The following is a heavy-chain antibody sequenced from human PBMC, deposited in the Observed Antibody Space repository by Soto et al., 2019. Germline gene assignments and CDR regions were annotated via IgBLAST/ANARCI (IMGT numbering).Heavy chain of an antibody. CDR3: ARDRIVVVVAGWFDP. Sequence: GASVKVSCKASGYTFTSYGISWVRQAPGQGLEWMGWISAYNGNTNYAQKLQGRVTMTTDTSTSTAYMELRSLRADDTAVYYCARDRIVVVVAGWFDPWGQGTLVTV. CDR2: ISAYNGNT. J-gene: IGHJ5*02. D-gene: IGHD2-15*01. CDR1: GYTFTSYG. V-gene: IGHV1-18*04.